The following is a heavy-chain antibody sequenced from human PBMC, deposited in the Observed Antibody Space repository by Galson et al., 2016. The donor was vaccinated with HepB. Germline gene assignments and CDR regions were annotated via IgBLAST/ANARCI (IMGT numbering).Heavy chain of an antibody. Sequence: SVKVSCKASGYTFTSYYMNWVRQAPGQGLEWMGIINPSGGNISYAQKFQGRVTMTRDTSTSTVYMELSSLRSEDTAVYYCARDLLVHYAMDVWGQGTTVTVSS. CDR3: ARDLLVHYAMDV. J-gene: IGHJ6*02. V-gene: IGHV1-46*01. CDR2: INPSGGNI. D-gene: IGHD2-2*01. CDR1: GYTFTSYY.